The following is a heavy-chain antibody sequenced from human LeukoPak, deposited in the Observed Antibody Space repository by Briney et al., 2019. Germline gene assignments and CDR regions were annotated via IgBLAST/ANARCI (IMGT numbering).Heavy chain of an antibody. CDR2: TYYRSKWSN. Sequence: SQTLSLTCAISGDSVSSNRVTWNWIRQSPSRGLEWLGRTYYRSKWSNDYSESVKSRIIISPDTSKNQFSLQLKSVTPEDTAVYYCARVSGGVFEDWGRGTLVTVSS. CDR1: GDSVSSNRVT. D-gene: IGHD2-8*01. CDR3: ARVSGGVFED. J-gene: IGHJ4*02. V-gene: IGHV6-1*01.